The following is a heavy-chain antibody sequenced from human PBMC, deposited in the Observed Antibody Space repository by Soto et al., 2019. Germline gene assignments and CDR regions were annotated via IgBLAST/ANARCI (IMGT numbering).Heavy chain of an antibody. D-gene: IGHD3-22*01. CDR1: GFTFSSYW. Sequence: GGSLRLSCAASGFTFSSYWMSWVRQAPGKGLEWVANIKQDGSEKYYVDSVKGRFTVSRDNAKNSLYLQMNSLRAEDTAVYYCAREKVATYYYDSSGYYDYYFDYWGQGTLVTVS. CDR2: IKQDGSEK. V-gene: IGHV3-7*01. CDR3: AREKVATYYYDSSGYYDYYFDY. J-gene: IGHJ4*02.